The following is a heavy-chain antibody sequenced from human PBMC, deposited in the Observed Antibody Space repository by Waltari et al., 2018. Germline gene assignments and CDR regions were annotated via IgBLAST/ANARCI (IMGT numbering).Heavy chain of an antibody. V-gene: IGHV4-59*11. CDR3: ARDRVVPADEPDYYGLDV. J-gene: IGHJ6*02. CDR2: LNYNGAT. Sequence: QVQLQESGPGQVKPSETLSLTCDVSRGSIRSHYWSWIRRPPGKGLEWIGYLNYNGATNYNPSLMRRVTISVDTAKNQFSLKLTSVTAADTAVYYCARDRVVPADEPDYYGLDVWGQGTTVTVSS. CDR1: RGSIRSHY. D-gene: IGHD2-2*01.